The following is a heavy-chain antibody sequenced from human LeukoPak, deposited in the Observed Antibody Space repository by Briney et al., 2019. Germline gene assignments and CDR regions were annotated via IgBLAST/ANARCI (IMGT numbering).Heavy chain of an antibody. V-gene: IGHV4-61*02. CDR1: GGSISSGGYY. Sequence: PSQTLSLTCTVSGGSISSGGYYWSWIRQPAGKGLEWIGRYRTSGSTNYNPSPSLTGRVTISVDTSKNQFSLKLSSVTAADTAVYYCARDGRIAARGFDYWGQGTLVTVSS. CDR3: ARDGRIAARGFDY. CDR2: YRTSGST. D-gene: IGHD6-6*01. J-gene: IGHJ4*02.